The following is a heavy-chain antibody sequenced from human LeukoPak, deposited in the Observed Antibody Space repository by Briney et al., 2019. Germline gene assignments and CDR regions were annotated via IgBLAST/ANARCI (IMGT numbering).Heavy chain of an antibody. Sequence: GASVKVSCTASGGTFSSYAISWVRQAPGQGLEWMGGIIPIFGTANYAQKFQGRVTITADESTSTAYMELSSLRSEDTAVYYCVTHSLPLWFGDYYGMDVWGQGTTVTVSS. CDR1: GGTFSSYA. V-gene: IGHV1-69*13. CDR3: VTHSLPLWFGDYYGMDV. J-gene: IGHJ6*02. D-gene: IGHD3-10*01. CDR2: IIPIFGTA.